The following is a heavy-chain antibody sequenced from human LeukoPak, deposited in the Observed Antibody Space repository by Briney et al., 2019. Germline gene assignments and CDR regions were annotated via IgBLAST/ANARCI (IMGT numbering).Heavy chain of an antibody. D-gene: IGHD5-18*01. CDR3: ARDPLYSYGTEFDY. J-gene: IGHJ4*02. CDR1: GYTFTVYY. V-gene: IGHV1-2*02. Sequence: ASVKVSCKASGYTFTVYYMHWVRQAPGQGLEWMGWINPNSGGTNYAQKFQGRVTMTRDTSISTAYMELSRLRSDDTAVYYCARDPLYSYGTEFDYWGQGTLVTVSS. CDR2: INPNSGGT.